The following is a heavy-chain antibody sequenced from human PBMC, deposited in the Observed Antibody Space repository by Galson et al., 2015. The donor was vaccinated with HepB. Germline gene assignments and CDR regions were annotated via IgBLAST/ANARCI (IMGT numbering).Heavy chain of an antibody. D-gene: IGHD3-3*01. CDR1: GFTFSYYD. J-gene: IGHJ6*02. Sequence: SLRLSCAASGFTFSYYDIHWVRQAPGKGLEWVAVISSDGSKKYFRDSVKGRFTISRDNSRNTLYLQMNCLRAEDTAVYYCAKVRRIFGVVIKDSNAMDVWGQGTTVTVSS. V-gene: IGHV3-30*18. CDR3: AKVRRIFGVVIKDSNAMDV. CDR2: ISSDGSKK.